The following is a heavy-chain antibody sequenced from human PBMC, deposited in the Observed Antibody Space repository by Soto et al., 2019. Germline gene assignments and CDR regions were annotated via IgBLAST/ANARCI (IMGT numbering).Heavy chain of an antibody. CDR2: IYWDDDK. J-gene: IGHJ4*02. CDR3: AHRILRTVFGLVTTTAIYFDF. CDR1: GFSLTTSGVG. D-gene: IGHD3-3*01. Sequence: QITLNESGPTVVNPAETLTLTCTFSGFSLTTSGVGVGWIRQSPGKAPERLALIYWDDDKRYSASLKSRLTITKDTSKNQVVLTMASVDPADTATYYCAHRILRTVFGLVTTTAIYFDFWGQGTPVVVSS. V-gene: IGHV2-5*02.